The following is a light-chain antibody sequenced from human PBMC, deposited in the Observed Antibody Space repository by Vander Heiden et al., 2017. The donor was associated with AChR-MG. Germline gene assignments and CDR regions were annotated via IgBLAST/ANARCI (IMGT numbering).Light chain of an antibody. CDR3: QQDDTTPRT. J-gene: IGKJ1*01. Sequence: EIVLTQSPGTLSLSPGERATLSCRASQSVGTSFLAWYQQKPGQAPRLLVFAATSRATGIPDRFSGSGSVTAFTLTISRLAPEDFAVYYCQQDDTTPRTFGQGTKVEMK. CDR2: AAT. V-gene: IGKV3-20*01. CDR1: QSVGTSF.